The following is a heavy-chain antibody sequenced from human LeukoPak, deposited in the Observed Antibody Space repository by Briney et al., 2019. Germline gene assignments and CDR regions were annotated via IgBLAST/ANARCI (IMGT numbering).Heavy chain of an antibody. D-gene: IGHD3-3*01. J-gene: IGHJ4*02. V-gene: IGHV4-59*01. CDR3: ARGGYDSDFDY. CDR2: IYFTGRT. CDR1: GGSISTYY. Sequence: PETLSLTCTVSGGSISTYYWSWIRLPPGKGLEWIAYIYFTGRTQYNPSLKSRVTISEDTSKNQFSLRLSSVTPADTAVYYCARGGYDSDFDYWGQGTLVTVSS.